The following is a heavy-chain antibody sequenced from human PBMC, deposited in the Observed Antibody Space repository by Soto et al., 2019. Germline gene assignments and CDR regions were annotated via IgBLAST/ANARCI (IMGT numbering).Heavy chain of an antibody. J-gene: IGHJ4*02. V-gene: IGHV3-23*01. D-gene: IGHD2-21*02. Sequence: GGSLRLSCAASGFTFSSYGMHWVRQAPGKGLEWVSAISGSGGSTYYADSVKGRFTISRDNSKNTLYLQMNSLRAEDTAVYYCAKETGFLGDYYFDYWGQGTLVTVSS. CDR2: ISGSGGST. CDR1: GFTFSSYG. CDR3: AKETGFLGDYYFDY.